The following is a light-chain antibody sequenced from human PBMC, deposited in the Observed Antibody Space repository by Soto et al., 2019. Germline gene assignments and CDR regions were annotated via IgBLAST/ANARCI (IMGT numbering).Light chain of an antibody. CDR3: VSYKPDDTCV. J-gene: IGLJ1*01. CDR1: SSDIGASNF. V-gene: IGLV2-14*01. Sequence: QSVLTQPPSVSGSPGQSITVSCTGTSSDIGASNFVSWYQHLPGRAPKVIIFEATNRPSGVSVRFAGSKAGITASLTISGLQAADEAEYFCVSYKPDDTCVFGTGGQVTVL. CDR2: EAT.